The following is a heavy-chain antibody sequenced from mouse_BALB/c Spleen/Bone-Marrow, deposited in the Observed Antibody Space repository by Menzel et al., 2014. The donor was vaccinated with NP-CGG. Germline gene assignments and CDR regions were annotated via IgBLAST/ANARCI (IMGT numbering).Heavy chain of an antibody. Sequence: VQLQQSGPDLVKPSQSLSLTCTVTGYSITSGYSWHWIRQFPGNKLEWMGYIHYSGSTSYNPSLKSRISITRDTSKNQFFLQLNSVTTEDTATYYCARSTTMTFYWYFDVWGAGTTVTVSS. D-gene: IGHD2-4*01. CDR2: IHYSGST. CDR3: ARSTTMTFYWYFDV. J-gene: IGHJ1*01. V-gene: IGHV3-1*02. CDR1: GYSITSGYS.